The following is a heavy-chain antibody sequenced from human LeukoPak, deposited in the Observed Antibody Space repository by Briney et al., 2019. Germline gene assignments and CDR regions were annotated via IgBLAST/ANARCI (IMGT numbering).Heavy chain of an antibody. CDR2: IYYSGST. V-gene: IGHV4-39*07. J-gene: IGHJ4*02. D-gene: IGHD6-13*01. CDR3: TRDVVAAAGTWDY. Sequence: SETLSLTCTVSGASISSSSYYWGWIRQPPGKGLEWIGSIYYSGSTYYNPSLKSRVTISVDTSKNQFSLKLSSVTAADTGVYYCTRDVVAAAGTWDYWGQGTLVTVSS. CDR1: GASISSSSYY.